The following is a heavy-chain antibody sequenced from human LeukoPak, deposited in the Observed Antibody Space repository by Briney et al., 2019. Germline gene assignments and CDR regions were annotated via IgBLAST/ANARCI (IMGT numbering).Heavy chain of an antibody. CDR1: GYTFTGYY. D-gene: IGHD2-15*01. CDR3: ARGRVVVAAREKKHFDY. CDR2: INPNSGGT. J-gene: IGHJ4*02. V-gene: IGHV1-2*02. Sequence: ASVKVSCKASGYTFTGYYMHWVRQAPGQGLEWMRWINPNSGGTNYAQKFQGRVTMTRDTSISTAYMELSSLRSEDTAVYYCARGRVVVAAREKKHFDYWGQGTLVTVSS.